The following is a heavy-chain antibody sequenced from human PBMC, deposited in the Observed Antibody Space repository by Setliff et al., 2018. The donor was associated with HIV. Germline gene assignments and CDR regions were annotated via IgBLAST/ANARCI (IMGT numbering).Heavy chain of an antibody. CDR2: LRTGNGDT. CDR1: GYTFPTYS. Sequence: ASVKVSCKVSGYTFPTYSIHWVRQAPGQRPEWMGWLRTGNGDTSYSESPQGRVTFTSDTSANTAYMELRSLGSDDTAVYFCARRASTAEVFDYWGQGTLVTVSS. J-gene: IGHJ4*02. CDR3: ARRASTAEVFDY. D-gene: IGHD1-1*01. V-gene: IGHV1-3*04.